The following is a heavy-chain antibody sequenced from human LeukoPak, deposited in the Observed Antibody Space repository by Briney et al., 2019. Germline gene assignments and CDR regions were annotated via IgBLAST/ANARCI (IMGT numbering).Heavy chain of an antibody. D-gene: IGHD3-22*01. Sequence: GGSLRLSCAASGFTFSSYAMHWVRQAPGKGLEWVTFISYDVSNKNYADSVKGRFTISRDDAKNSLYLQMNSLRAEDTAVYYCAKEGGITMIVVVIPGGYFDYWGQGTLATVSS. J-gene: IGHJ4*02. V-gene: IGHV3-30-3*01. CDR3: AKEGGITMIVVVIPGGYFDY. CDR2: ISYDVSNK. CDR1: GFTFSSYA.